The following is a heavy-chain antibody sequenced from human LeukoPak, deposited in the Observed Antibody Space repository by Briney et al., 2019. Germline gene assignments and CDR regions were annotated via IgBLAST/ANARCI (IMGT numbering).Heavy chain of an antibody. CDR2: IYYSGST. D-gene: IGHD3-10*01. J-gene: IGHJ4*02. Sequence: PSETLSLTCTVSGGSISTYYWSWIRQPPGKGLEWIGYIYYSGSTNYNPSLKSRVTISVDTSKNQFSLKLSSVTAADTAVYYCARVMVRGDIDYWGQGTLVTVSS. CDR3: ARVMVRGDIDY. CDR1: GGSISTYY. V-gene: IGHV4-59*01.